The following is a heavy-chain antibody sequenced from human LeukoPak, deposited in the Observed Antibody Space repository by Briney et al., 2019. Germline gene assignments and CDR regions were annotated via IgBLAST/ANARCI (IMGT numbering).Heavy chain of an antibody. CDR1: GGSISSGGYY. Sequence: TLSLTCTVSGGSISSGGYYWSWIRQHPGKGLEWIGYIYYSGSTYYNPSLKSRVTISVDTSKNQFSLKLSSVTAADTAVYYCARERTSSGWYTIDYWGQGTLVTVSS. V-gene: IGHV4-31*03. CDR3: ARERTSSGWYTIDY. CDR2: IYYSGST. D-gene: IGHD6-19*01. J-gene: IGHJ4*02.